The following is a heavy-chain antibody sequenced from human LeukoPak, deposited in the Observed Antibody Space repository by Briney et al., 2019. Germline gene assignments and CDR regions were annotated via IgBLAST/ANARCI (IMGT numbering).Heavy chain of an antibody. CDR1: GFIFRGYW. Sequence: PGGSLRLSCAASGFIFRGYWMSWVRQAPGKGLEWVANIKQDGSEKYYVDSVKGRFTISRDNAKNLLYLQMNSLRAEDTAVYYCARGDDSGYYDYFDYWGQGALVTVSS. CDR3: ARGDDSGYYDYFDY. V-gene: IGHV3-7*03. CDR2: IKQDGSEK. J-gene: IGHJ4*02. D-gene: IGHD3-22*01.